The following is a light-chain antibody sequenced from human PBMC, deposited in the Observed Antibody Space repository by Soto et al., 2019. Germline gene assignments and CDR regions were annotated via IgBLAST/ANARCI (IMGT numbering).Light chain of an antibody. Sequence: DIQMTQSPSTLSASVGDTVIITCRASQSISSWLAWYQQKPGQAPNLLIYQASSLKSGVPSRFSGSGSGTEFTLTISSLQPDDFATYYCQRYNSYSVFGPGTKVDIK. V-gene: IGKV1-5*03. CDR1: QSISSW. CDR3: QRYNSYSV. J-gene: IGKJ3*01. CDR2: QAS.